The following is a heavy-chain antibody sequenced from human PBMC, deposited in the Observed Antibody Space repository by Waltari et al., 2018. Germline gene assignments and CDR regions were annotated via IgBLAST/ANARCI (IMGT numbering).Heavy chain of an antibody. CDR3: ALSPYSSSWYVVQFDS. Sequence: QVQLVQSGAEGKKSGSSVKGSCQASGDTLRNYFISWVRQAPGQGLEWMGGIIPIFGTSRFSQKFQGRVSLTADLSTATASMEMSGLTSDDTATYYCALSPYSSSWYVVQFDSWGQGTLVTVAS. CDR1: GDTLRNYF. J-gene: IGHJ4*02. CDR2: IIPIFGTS. D-gene: IGHD6-13*01. V-gene: IGHV1-69*01.